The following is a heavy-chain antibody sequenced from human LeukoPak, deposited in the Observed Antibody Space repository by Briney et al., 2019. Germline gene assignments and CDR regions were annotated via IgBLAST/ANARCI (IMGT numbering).Heavy chain of an antibody. Sequence: SQTLSLTCTVSGGSISSGGYYWGWSRQHPGKGLERIGYIYYSGSTYYNPSLKSRVTISVDTSKNQFSLKLSSVTAADTAVYYCARVDTAMAAKFDYWGQGTLVTVSS. D-gene: IGHD5-18*01. J-gene: IGHJ4*02. CDR1: GGSISSGGYY. V-gene: IGHV4-31*03. CDR2: IYYSGST. CDR3: ARVDTAMAAKFDY.